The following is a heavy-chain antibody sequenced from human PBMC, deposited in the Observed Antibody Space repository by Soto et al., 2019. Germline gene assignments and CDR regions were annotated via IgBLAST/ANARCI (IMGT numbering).Heavy chain of an antibody. CDR3: AGLVVAATSHWFDP. V-gene: IGHV4-59*08. Sequence: SETLCVTCPVAGGSLSSYCWSWIRPPPGKGLEWIGYIYYSGSTNYNPSLKSRVTISVDTSKNQFSLKLSSVTAADTAVYYCAGLVVAATSHWFDPWGQGTLVTVSS. D-gene: IGHD2-15*01. J-gene: IGHJ5*02. CDR2: IYYSGST. CDR1: GGSLSSYC.